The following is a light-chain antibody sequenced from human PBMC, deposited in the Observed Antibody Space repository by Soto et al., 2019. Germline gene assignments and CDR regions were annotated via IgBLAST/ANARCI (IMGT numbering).Light chain of an antibody. CDR1: QSVYSN. CDR2: ESS. Sequence: EIVMTQSPATLSLSPGERATLSCRASQSVYSNLAWYQQKPGQTPRLLIYESSTTATGIPARFSGGGSGTEFTLTISSLQSEDFADYFCQQYQSWPLTFGEGTKVEIK. CDR3: QQYQSWPLT. J-gene: IGKJ4*01. V-gene: IGKV3-15*01.